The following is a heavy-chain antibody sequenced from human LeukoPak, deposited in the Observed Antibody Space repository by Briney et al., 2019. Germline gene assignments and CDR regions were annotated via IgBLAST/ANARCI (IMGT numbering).Heavy chain of an antibody. CDR1: GFTFSSYG. Sequence: GRSLRLSCAASGFTFSSYGMHWDRQAPGKGLEWVAVIWYDGSNKYYADSVKGRFTISRDNSKNTLYLQMNSLRAEDTAVYYCARDHRSSSSWYYYYYGMDVWGQGTTVTVSS. V-gene: IGHV3-33*01. CDR3: ARDHRSSSSWYYYYYGMDV. J-gene: IGHJ6*02. CDR2: IWYDGSNK. D-gene: IGHD6-13*01.